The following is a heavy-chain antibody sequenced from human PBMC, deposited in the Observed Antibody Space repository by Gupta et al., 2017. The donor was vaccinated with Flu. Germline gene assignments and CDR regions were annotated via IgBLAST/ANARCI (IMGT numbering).Heavy chain of an antibody. Sequence: ISSSSYYWGWIRQPPGKGLEWIASIYYSGGTDYNPSLKSRVTISVDTAKNQVSLKLRYVTAADTAVYYWSRGSRVAVPGDEEACDLWGQGTLGTVSS. J-gene: IGHJ3*01. V-gene: IGHV4-39*01. D-gene: IGHD7-27*01. CDR3: SRGSRVAVPGDEEACDL. CDR2: IYYSGGT. CDR1: ISSSSYY.